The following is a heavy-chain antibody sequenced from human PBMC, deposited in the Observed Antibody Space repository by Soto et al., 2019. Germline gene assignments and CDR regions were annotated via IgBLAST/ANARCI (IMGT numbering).Heavy chain of an antibody. CDR1: GGSISSGDYF. V-gene: IGHV4-31*03. CDR2: IYYSGST. Sequence: SETLSLTCTVSGGSISSGDYFWTWIRQHPGKGLEWIGYIYYSGSTYYSPSLKSRVIVSVNTSKNQFSLKLSSVTAADTAVYYCARSRNLYQGGAWSESTHPYYHYMDVWGKETTVSVSS. J-gene: IGHJ6*03. D-gene: IGHD3-16*01. CDR3: ARSRNLYQGGAWSESTHPYYHYMDV.